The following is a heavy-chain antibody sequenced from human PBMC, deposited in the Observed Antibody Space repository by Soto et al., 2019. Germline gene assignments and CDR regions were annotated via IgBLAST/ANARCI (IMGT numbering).Heavy chain of an antibody. J-gene: IGHJ6*02. CDR2: INPSGGST. CDR3: AREFLGYYGSGRYNYYYGMDV. V-gene: IGHV1-46*01. CDR1: GYTFTSYY. D-gene: IGHD3-10*01. Sequence: ASVKVSCKASGYTFTSYYMHWVRQAPGQGLEWMGIINPSGGSTSYAQKFQGRVTMTRDTSTSTVYMELSSLRSEDTAVYYCAREFLGYYGSGRYNYYYGMDVWGQGTTGTVSS.